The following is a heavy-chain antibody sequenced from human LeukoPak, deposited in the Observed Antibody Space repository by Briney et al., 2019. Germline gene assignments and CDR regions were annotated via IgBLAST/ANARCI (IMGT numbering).Heavy chain of an antibody. CDR2: ISVGGGST. D-gene: IGHD4-17*01. CDR1: GFTFSSNA. CDR3: AKTGNTVTTLNWFDP. V-gene: IGHV3-23*01. J-gene: IGHJ5*02. Sequence: PGGSLRLSCAASGFTFSSNAMSWVRQAPGKGLEWVSGISVGGGSTFYADSVKGRFTLSRGNSKNTLYLQMNSLRGEDTAVYYCAKTGNTVTTLNWFDPWGQGTLVTVSS.